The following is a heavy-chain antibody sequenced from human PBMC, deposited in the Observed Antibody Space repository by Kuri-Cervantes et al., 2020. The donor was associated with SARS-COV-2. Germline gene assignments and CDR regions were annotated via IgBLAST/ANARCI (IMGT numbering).Heavy chain of an antibody. Sequence: LSLTCAAFGFTFSSYAMSWVRQTPGKGLEWVSTISGSGGSTYYADSVKGRFTISRDNAKNSLYLQMNSLRAEDTAVYYCARGQQLIDYWGQGTLVTVSS. D-gene: IGHD6-13*01. CDR3: ARGQQLIDY. CDR2: ISGSGGST. CDR1: GFTFSSYA. V-gene: IGHV3-23*01. J-gene: IGHJ4*02.